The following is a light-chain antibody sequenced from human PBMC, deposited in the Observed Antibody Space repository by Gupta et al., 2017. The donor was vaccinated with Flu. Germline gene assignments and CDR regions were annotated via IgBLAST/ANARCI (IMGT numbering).Light chain of an antibody. V-gene: IGLV1-44*01. CDR1: TSNIGSNT. CDR3: ATWDASLNGWV. Sequence: QSVLTQPPSASGTPGQRVTISCSGSTSNIGSNTVNWYQHLPGTAPKLLIYSDHQRPSGVPDRFSGSKSATSASLAISGLQSEDESDYYCATWDASLNGWVFGGGTKLTVV. CDR2: SDH. J-gene: IGLJ3*02.